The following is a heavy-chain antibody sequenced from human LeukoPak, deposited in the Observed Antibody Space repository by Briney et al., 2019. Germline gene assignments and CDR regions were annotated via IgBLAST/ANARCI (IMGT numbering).Heavy chain of an antibody. Sequence: SETLSLTCTVSGGSISSSSYSWGWVRQPPGKGLEWIGYIYYSGSTNYNPSLKSRVTISVDTSKNQFSLELSSVTAADTAVYYCAREGDGYNSFDYWGQGTLVTVSS. CDR1: GGSISSSSYS. V-gene: IGHV4-61*01. J-gene: IGHJ4*02. CDR3: AREGDGYNSFDY. D-gene: IGHD5-24*01. CDR2: IYYSGST.